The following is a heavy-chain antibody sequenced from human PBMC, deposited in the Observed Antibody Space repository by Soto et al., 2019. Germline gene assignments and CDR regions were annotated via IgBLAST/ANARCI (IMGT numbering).Heavy chain of an antibody. D-gene: IGHD3-10*01. Sequence: QVQLVESGGGLVKPGGSLRLSCAASGFTFSDYYMSWIRQAPGQGLEWLSYFSGTGTTIYYADSVKGRFTISRDNAKNSLYLQRNSLRAEDTAVYYCARAVVTGDYLDYWGQGTLVAVSS. J-gene: IGHJ4*02. V-gene: IGHV3-11*01. CDR1: GFTFSDYY. CDR3: ARAVVTGDYLDY. CDR2: FSGTGTTI.